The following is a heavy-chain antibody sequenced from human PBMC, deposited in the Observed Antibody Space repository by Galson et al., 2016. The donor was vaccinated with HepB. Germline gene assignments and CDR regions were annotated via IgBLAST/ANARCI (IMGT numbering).Heavy chain of an antibody. CDR3: ASNRGGGSYLDS. D-gene: IGHD3-16*01. J-gene: IGHJ4*02. Sequence: SETLSLTCAVSSDSINSKTWWSWVRQPPGKGLEWIGETSHSGYTNYSPSLKSRVTISLDKSKNQFSLNLKYMTAADTAVYYCASNRGGGSYLDSWGQGILVTVSS. CDR1: SDSINSKTW. V-gene: IGHV4-4*02. CDR2: TSHSGYT.